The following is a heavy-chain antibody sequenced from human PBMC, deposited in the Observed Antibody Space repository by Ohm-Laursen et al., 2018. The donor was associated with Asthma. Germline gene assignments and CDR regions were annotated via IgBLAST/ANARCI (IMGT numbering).Heavy chain of an antibody. D-gene: IGHD3-3*02. Sequence: SSLRLSCSASGFTFSSYGMHWVRQAPGKGLEWVAVISYDGSNKYYADSVKGRFTISRDNSKNTLYLQMNSLRAEDTAVYYCAKDSAAFLEGYFDYWGQGTLVTVSS. V-gene: IGHV3-30*18. CDR1: GFTFSSYG. CDR2: ISYDGSNK. J-gene: IGHJ4*02. CDR3: AKDSAAFLEGYFDY.